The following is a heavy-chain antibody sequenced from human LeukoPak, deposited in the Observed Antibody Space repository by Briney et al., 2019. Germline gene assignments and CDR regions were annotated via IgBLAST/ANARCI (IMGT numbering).Heavy chain of an antibody. J-gene: IGHJ5*02. D-gene: IGHD4-17*01. Sequence: SETLSLTCTVSGGSISSGDYYWSWIRQPPGKGLEWIGYIYYSGSTYYNPSLKSRVTISVDTSKNQFSLKLSSVTAADTAVYYCARAATFDYGDNEYLNWFDPWGQGTLVTVPS. CDR2: IYYSGST. V-gene: IGHV4-30-4*01. CDR3: ARAATFDYGDNEYLNWFDP. CDR1: GGSISSGDYY.